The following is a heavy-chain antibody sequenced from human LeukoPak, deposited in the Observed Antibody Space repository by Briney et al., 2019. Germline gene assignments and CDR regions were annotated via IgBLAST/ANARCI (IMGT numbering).Heavy chain of an antibody. CDR2: INPSGGST. V-gene: IGHV1-46*01. CDR3: ASVGAAAGTIFDY. Sequence: ASVKVSCKASGYTFTSYYMHWVRQAPGQGLEWMGIINPSGGSTSYAKKFQGRVTMTRDTSTSTVYMELSSLRSEDTAVYYCASVGAAAGTIFDYWGQGTLVTVSS. J-gene: IGHJ4*02. CDR1: GYTFTSYY. D-gene: IGHD6-13*01.